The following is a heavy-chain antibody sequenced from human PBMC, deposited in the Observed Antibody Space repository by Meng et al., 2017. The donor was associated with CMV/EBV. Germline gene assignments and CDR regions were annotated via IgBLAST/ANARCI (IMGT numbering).Heavy chain of an antibody. CDR3: AHSWYGFGPNWFDP. CDR1: GFSLSTSGVG. V-gene: IGHV2-5*01. D-gene: IGHD3/OR15-3a*01. J-gene: IGHJ5*02. CDR2: IYWNDDK. Sequence: SGPTLVKPTQTLTLTCTFSGFSLSTSGVGVGWIRQPPGKALEWLALIYWNDDKSYSTSLKSRLTITKDTSKNQVVLTMTNMDPVDTATYYCAHSWYGFGPNWFDPWGQGTLVTVSS.